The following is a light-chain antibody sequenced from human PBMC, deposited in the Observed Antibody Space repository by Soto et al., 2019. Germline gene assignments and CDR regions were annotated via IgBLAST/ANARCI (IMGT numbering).Light chain of an antibody. Sequence: QSVLTQPPSLSGAPGQRVTLSCTGSSSNIGTPYDVHWYQQLPGKAPTLLIYADNSRPSRVSDRFSGSKSGTSASLAITGLRAEDEADYYCQSYDSNLRGVVFGGGTKLTVL. V-gene: IGLV1-40*01. CDR3: QSYDSNLRGVV. J-gene: IGLJ2*01. CDR1: SSNIGTPYD. CDR2: ADN.